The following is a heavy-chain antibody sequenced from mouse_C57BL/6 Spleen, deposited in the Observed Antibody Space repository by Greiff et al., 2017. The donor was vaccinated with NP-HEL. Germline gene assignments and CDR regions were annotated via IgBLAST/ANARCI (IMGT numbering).Heavy chain of an antibody. V-gene: IGHV14-1*01. Sequence: VQLQQSGAELVRPGASVKLSCTASGFTFTDYYMHWVKQRPGQGLEWIGRIDPEGGDTEYAPKFRGKATMTADTSSNTAYLQLSSLTSEDTAVYYCTISAVVAPWFAYWGQATPVTVSA. CDR3: TISAVVAPWFAY. D-gene: IGHD1-1*01. CDR2: IDPEGGDT. J-gene: IGHJ3*01. CDR1: GFTFTDYY.